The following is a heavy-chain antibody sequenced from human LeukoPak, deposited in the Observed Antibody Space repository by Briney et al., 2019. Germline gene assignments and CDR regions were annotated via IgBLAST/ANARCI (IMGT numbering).Heavy chain of an antibody. CDR1: GGSFSGYY. J-gene: IGHJ4*02. CDR2: INHSGST. V-gene: IGHV4-34*01. D-gene: IGHD3-22*01. Sequence: SETPSLTCAVYGGSFSGYYWSWIRQPPGKGLEWIGEINHSGSTNYNPSLKSRVTISVDTSKNQFSLKLSSVTAADTAVYYCATRRIYYYDSSDYAYWGQGTLVTVSS. CDR3: ATRRIYYYDSSDYAY.